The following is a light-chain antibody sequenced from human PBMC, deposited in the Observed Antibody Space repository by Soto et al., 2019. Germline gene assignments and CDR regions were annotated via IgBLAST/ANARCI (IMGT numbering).Light chain of an antibody. CDR2: DTS. CDR3: QQYNSWSAIT. CDR1: QSVRNK. V-gene: IGKV3-15*01. J-gene: IGKJ5*01. Sequence: TQSPATLSVSPGERVTLSCRASQSVRNKLAWYQQQPGQAPRVLIYDTSTRATGLPARFSGSGSGTDFTLTISSLQSEDSAVYYCQQYNSWSAITFGQGTRLEIK.